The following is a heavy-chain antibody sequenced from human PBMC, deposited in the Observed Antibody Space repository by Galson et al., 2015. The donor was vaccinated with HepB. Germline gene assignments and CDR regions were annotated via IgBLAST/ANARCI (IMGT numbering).Heavy chain of an antibody. D-gene: IGHD6-13*01. Sequence: QSGAEVKKPGESLRISCKGSGYSFTSYWISWVRQMPGKGLEWMGRINPSDSYTNYSPSFQGHVTISADKSISTAYLQWSSLKASDTAMYYCARRFGSSWSPGDYYFDYWGQGTLVTVSS. V-gene: IGHV5-10-1*01. J-gene: IGHJ4*02. CDR1: GYSFTSYW. CDR2: INPSDSYT. CDR3: ARRFGSSWSPGDYYFDY.